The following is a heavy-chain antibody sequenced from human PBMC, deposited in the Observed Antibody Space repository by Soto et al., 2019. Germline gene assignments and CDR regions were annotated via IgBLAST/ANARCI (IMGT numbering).Heavy chain of an antibody. J-gene: IGHJ4*02. V-gene: IGHV4-59*08. CDR1: GGSISSYY. CDR3: ARQRSSSWYGVQDY. CDR2: IYYSGST. Sequence: PSETLFLTCTVSGGSISSYYWSWIRQPPGKGLEWIGYIYYSGSTNYNPSLKSRVTISVDTSKNQFSLKLSSVTAADTAVYYCARQRSSSWYGVQDYWGQGTLVTVSS. D-gene: IGHD6-13*01.